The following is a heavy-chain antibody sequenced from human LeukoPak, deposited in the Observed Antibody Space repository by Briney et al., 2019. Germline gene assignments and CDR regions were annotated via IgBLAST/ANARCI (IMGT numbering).Heavy chain of an antibody. V-gene: IGHV1-8*01. D-gene: IGHD4-11*01. Sequence: GASVKVSCKASGYTFISFDINWVRQAPGQGPEWMGWMNPNSGNTGYAQKLQGRVTLTRDTSISTFYMELSSLRSEDTAVYYCARVDDEYGNFKRKYWGQGTLVTVSS. J-gene: IGHJ4*02. CDR2: MNPNSGNT. CDR1: GYTFISFD. CDR3: ARVDDEYGNFKRKY.